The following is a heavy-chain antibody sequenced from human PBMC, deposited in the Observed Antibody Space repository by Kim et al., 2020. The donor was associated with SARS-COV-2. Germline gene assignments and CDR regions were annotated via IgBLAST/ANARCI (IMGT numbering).Heavy chain of an antibody. D-gene: IGHD2-2*01. V-gene: IGHV3-23*01. J-gene: IGHJ6*03. Sequence: GGSLRLSCAASGFTFNSYVMNWVRQAPEKGLEWVCGISGSGDSTYYADSVKGRFTISRDNSKNTLYLQMNSLRDDDTAVYYCAKDWTVPASMRGHMDVWGTGTTVTVSS. CDR3: AKDWTVPASMRGHMDV. CDR2: ISGSGDST. CDR1: GFTFNSYV.